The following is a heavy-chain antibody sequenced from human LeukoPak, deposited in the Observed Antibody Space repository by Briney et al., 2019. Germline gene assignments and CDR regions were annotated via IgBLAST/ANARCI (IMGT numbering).Heavy chain of an antibody. J-gene: IGHJ4*02. CDR3: ARHAAWTTVVSPAFDY. CDR1: GGSISSYY. D-gene: IGHD4-23*01. V-gene: IGHV4-4*09. CDR2: IYTSGST. Sequence: SETLSLTCTVSGGSISSYYWSWLRQPPGKGQEWIGYIYTSGSTNYNPSLKSRVTISVDTSKNQFSLKLSSVTAADTAVYYCARHAAWTTVVSPAFDYWDQGTLVTVSS.